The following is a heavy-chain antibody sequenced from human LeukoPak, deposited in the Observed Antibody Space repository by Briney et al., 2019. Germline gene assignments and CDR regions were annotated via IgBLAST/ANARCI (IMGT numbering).Heavy chain of an antibody. CDR1: GFTFSSYA. CDR2: ISGSGGST. Sequence: GGSLRLSCSASGFTFSSYAMSWVRLAPGKGLEWVSAISGSGGSTYYADSVKGRFTISRDNSKNTLYLQMNSLRAEDTAVYYCARCRYDILTGLDYWGQGTLVTVSS. V-gene: IGHV3-23*01. D-gene: IGHD3-9*01. CDR3: ARCRYDILTGLDY. J-gene: IGHJ4*02.